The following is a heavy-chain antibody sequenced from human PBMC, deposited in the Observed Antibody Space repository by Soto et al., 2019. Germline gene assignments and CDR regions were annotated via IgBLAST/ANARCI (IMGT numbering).Heavy chain of an antibody. CDR2: IYWDDDK. D-gene: IGHD5-12*01. Sequence: QITLKESGPPLVKPTQTLTLTCTFSGFSLSTSGVGVGWIRQPPGKALEWLALIYWDDDKRYSPSLKSRLTITKDTSKNQVVLTMTNMDPVDTATYYSAHMGPAGYSGYDYYYYGMDVWGQGTTVTVSS. V-gene: IGHV2-5*02. CDR3: AHMGPAGYSGYDYYYYGMDV. CDR1: GFSLSTSGVG. J-gene: IGHJ6*02.